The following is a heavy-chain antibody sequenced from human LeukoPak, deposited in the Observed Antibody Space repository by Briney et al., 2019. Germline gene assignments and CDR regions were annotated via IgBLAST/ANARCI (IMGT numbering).Heavy chain of an antibody. V-gene: IGHV1-8*03. CDR3: ARAQVLRFLEWSRPYYYYMDV. CDR1: GYTFTSYD. Sequence: ASVKVSCKASGYTFTSYDINWVRQATGQGLEWMGWMNPNSGNTGYAQKFQGRVTITRNTSKSTAYMELSGLRSEDTAVYYCARAQVLRFLEWSRPYYYYMDVWGKGTTVTVSS. D-gene: IGHD3-3*01. CDR2: MNPNSGNT. J-gene: IGHJ6*03.